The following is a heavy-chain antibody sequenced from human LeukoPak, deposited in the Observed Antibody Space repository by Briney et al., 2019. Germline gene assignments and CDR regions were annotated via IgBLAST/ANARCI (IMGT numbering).Heavy chain of an antibody. V-gene: IGHV3-9*01. CDR2: ISWNSGSI. D-gene: IGHD5-12*01. CDR1: GFTFDDYA. CDR3: AKEMRSGYEPNFDY. J-gene: IGHJ4*02. Sequence: GGSLRLSCAASGFTFDDYAMHWVRQAPGKGLEWVSGISWNSGSIGYADSVKGRFTISRDNAKNSLYLQMNSLRAEDTALYYCAKEMRSGYEPNFDYWGQGTLVTVSS.